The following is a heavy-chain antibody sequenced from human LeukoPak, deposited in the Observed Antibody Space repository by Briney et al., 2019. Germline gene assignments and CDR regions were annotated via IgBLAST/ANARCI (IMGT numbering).Heavy chain of an antibody. V-gene: IGHV1-2*02. CDR3: ARQGGPMTVVVKVASDI. CDR1: GYTFTGYY. D-gene: IGHD3-22*01. CDR2: INPKSGGT. J-gene: IGHJ3*02. Sequence: ASVKVSCKASGYTFTGYYMHWVRQAPGQGLGWMGWINPKSGGTNHAQRFQGRVTMTRDTSISTAYMELSSLGSVDTAVYYCARQGGPMTVVVKVASDIWGQGTMVTVSS.